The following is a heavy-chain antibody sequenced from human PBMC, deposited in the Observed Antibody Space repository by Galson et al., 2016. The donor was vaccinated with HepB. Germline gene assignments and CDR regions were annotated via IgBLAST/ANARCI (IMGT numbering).Heavy chain of an antibody. J-gene: IGHJ6*02. CDR3: ARPLPNVGYGMDV. Sequence: SLRLSCAASGFTVSTNYMSWVRQAPGKGLEWVSVIYGGGSTTYADSVKGRFTISRHNSKNTLYLQMNSLRTKDTAVYYCARPLPNVGYGMDVWGQGTTVTVSS. V-gene: IGHV3-53*04. CDR1: GFTVSTNY. D-gene: IGHD2-15*01. CDR2: IYGGGST.